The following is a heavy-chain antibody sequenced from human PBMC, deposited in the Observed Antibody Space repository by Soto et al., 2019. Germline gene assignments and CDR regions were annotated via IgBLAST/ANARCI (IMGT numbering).Heavy chain of an antibody. Sequence: ASVKVSCKASGYTFTSYYMHWVRQAPGQGLEWMGIINPSGGSTSYAQKFQGRVTMTRDTSTSTVYMELSSLRSEDTAVYYCARDRGYCSGGSCYAVDYYGMDVWCQGTTVTVSS. J-gene: IGHJ6*02. CDR3: ARDRGYCSGGSCYAVDYYGMDV. D-gene: IGHD2-15*01. CDR2: INPSGGST. CDR1: GYTFTSYY. V-gene: IGHV1-46*01.